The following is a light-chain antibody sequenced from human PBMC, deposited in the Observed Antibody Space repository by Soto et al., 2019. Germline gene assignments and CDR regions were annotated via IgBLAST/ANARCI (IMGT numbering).Light chain of an antibody. V-gene: IGKV1-6*01. CDR1: QGVSDE. CDR3: LQESNYPLT. Sequence: PMTQSPSSLSASVGARVTISCRARQGVSDEVGWYQQKPGKAPKLLIYSASTLPSGVPSRFSGSGSGTDFTLTISSLQHEYFATYYCLQESNYPLTVGGGTKVEIK. J-gene: IGKJ4*01. CDR2: SAS.